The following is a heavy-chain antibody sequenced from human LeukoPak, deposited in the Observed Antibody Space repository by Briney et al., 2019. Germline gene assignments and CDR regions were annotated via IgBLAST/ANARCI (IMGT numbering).Heavy chain of an antibody. CDR3: AISPLRGYFDL. CDR2: VSITGGTT. D-gene: IGHD5-12*01. Sequence: QSGGSLRLSRAASGFTFSDYAMSWVRQAPERGLEWVSVVSITGGTTYNADSVKGRFTISRDNSKNTLYLQMRNLRVDDTAVYYCAISPLRGYFDLWGRGTLVTVSS. CDR1: GFTFSDYA. J-gene: IGHJ2*01. V-gene: IGHV3-23*01.